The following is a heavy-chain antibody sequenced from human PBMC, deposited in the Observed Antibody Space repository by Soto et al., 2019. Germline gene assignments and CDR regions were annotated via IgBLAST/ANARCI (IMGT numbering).Heavy chain of an antibody. J-gene: IGHJ6*02. Sequence: SVKVSCKASGGTFSSYAISWVRQAPGQGLEWMGGIIPIFGTANYAQKFQGRVTITADESTSTAYMELSSLRSEDTAVYYCARGRDIVVVVAATPEQSYYYYGMDVWGQGTTVTVSS. V-gene: IGHV1-69*13. CDR2: IIPIFGTA. CDR1: GGTFSSYA. D-gene: IGHD2-15*01. CDR3: ARGRDIVVVVAATPEQSYYYYGMDV.